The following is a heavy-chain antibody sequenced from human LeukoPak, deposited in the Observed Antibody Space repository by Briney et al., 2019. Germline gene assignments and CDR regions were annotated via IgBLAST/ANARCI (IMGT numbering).Heavy chain of an antibody. D-gene: IGHD1-1*01. CDR1: GFTFNYNW. J-gene: IGHJ3*02. Sequence: GGSLRLPCAASGFTFNYNWMHWVRQGPGKGLVWVSRINGDGRTTSYADSVKGRFTISRDNAKNTLYLQMNSLRAEDTAVYYCAGGATGTDAFDIWGQGTVVTVSS. CDR2: INGDGRTT. V-gene: IGHV3-74*01. CDR3: AGGATGTDAFDI.